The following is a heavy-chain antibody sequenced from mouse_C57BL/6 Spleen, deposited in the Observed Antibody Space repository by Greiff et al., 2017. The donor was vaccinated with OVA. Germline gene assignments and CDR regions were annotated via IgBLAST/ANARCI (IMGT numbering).Heavy chain of an antibody. Sequence: EVQLQQSGPELVKPGASVKISCKASGYTFTDYYMNWVKQSHGKSLEWIGDINPNNGGTSYNQKFKGKATLTVDKSSSTAYMELRSLTSEDSAVYYCARRGNYPLDYWGQGTTLTVSS. J-gene: IGHJ2*01. CDR2: INPNNGGT. CDR3: ARRGNYPLDY. V-gene: IGHV1-26*01. D-gene: IGHD2-1*01. CDR1: GYTFTDYY.